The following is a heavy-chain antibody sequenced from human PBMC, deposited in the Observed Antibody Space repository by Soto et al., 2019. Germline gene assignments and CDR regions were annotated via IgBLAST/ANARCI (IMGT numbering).Heavy chain of an antibody. CDR2: IIPIFGTA. Sequence: GASVKVSCKASGGTFSSYAISWVRQAPGQGLEWMGGIIPIFGTANYAQKFQGRVTITADESTSTAYMELSSLRSEDTAVYYCASNDCRGDCGSNDYWGQGTLDTVSS. J-gene: IGHJ4*02. D-gene: IGHD2-21*02. CDR1: GGTFSSYA. CDR3: ASNDCRGDCGSNDY. V-gene: IGHV1-69*13.